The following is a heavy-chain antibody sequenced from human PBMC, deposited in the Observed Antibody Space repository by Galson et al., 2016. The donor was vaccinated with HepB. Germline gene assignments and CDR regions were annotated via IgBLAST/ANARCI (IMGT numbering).Heavy chain of an antibody. D-gene: IGHD6-19*01. V-gene: IGHV5-51*01. CDR3: ARRRMVGRTRFSDGMDV. CDR1: GYSFASYW. CDR2: IYPDDSDT. Sequence: QSGAEVKKPGESLKISCKGSGYSFASYWIAWVRQKPGKGLEWMGVIYPDDSDTIYSPSFQGQVTISVDKSTYTASLQWSSLQASDTAIYYCARRRMVGRTRFSDGMDVWGQGTMVTVSS. J-gene: IGHJ6*02.